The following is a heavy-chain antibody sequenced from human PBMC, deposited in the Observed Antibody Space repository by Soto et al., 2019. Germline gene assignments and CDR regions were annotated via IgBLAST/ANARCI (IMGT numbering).Heavy chain of an antibody. V-gene: IGHV1-69*02. CDR3: AGLGYVGPAGWFDP. Sequence: QVQLVQSGAEVKKPGSSVKVSCKASGGTFSSYTISWVRQAPGQGLEWMGRIIPILGIANYAQKFQGRVTIPADKSTSAAYMELSSLRSEDTAVYYCAGLGYVGPAGWFDPWGQGTLVTVSS. CDR2: IIPILGIA. CDR1: GGTFSSYT. J-gene: IGHJ5*02. D-gene: IGHD1-1*01.